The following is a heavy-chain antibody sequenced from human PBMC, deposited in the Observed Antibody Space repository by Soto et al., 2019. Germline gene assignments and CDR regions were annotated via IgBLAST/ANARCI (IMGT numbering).Heavy chain of an antibody. CDR2: ISSGSSYI. D-gene: IGHD3-10*01. CDR3: ESDILSGGAYPDS. CDR1: GFTFSTYT. V-gene: IGHV3-21*01. Sequence: XESLTLSCAASGFTFSTYTRNWVRQAPGKGLEWISSISSGSSYIYYAGSVKGRFTISRDNAKNSLFLQMNSLRADDTAVYYCESDILSGGAYPDSWGQGTKVTVSS. J-gene: IGHJ5*01.